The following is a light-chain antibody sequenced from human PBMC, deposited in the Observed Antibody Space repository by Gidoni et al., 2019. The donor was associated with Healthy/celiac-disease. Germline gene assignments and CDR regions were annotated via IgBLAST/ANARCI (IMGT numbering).Light chain of an antibody. J-gene: IGKJ3*01. CDR2: LGS. V-gene: IGKV2-28*01. CDR1: QSLLHSNGYNY. CDR3: MQALQTPFT. Sequence: IVMPQSPLPLPVTPGEPASISCRSSQSLLHSNGYNYLDWYLQKPGQSPQLLIYLGSNRASGVPDRFSGSGSGTDFTLKISRVEAEDVGVYYCMQALQTPFTFGPGTKVDIK.